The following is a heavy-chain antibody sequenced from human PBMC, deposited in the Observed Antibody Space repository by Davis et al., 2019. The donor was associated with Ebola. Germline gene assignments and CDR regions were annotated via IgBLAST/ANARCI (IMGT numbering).Heavy chain of an antibody. Sequence: MPSETLSLTCTVSGYSISSGYYWGWIRQPPGKGLEWIGYIYYSGSTNYNPSLKSRVTISVDTSKNQFSLKLSSVTAADTAVYYCARLYYGSGSYYNWFDPWGQGTLVTVSS. CDR1: GYSISSGYY. CDR2: IYYSGST. V-gene: IGHV4-38-2*02. CDR3: ARLYYGSGSYYNWFDP. D-gene: IGHD3-10*01. J-gene: IGHJ5*02.